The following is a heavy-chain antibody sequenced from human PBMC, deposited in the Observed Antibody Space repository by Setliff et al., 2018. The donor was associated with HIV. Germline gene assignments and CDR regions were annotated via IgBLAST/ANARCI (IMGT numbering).Heavy chain of an antibody. CDR2: IYYSGST. D-gene: IGHD2-21*02. Sequence: PSETLSLTCTVSGGSISSGGYYWSWIRQHPGKGLEWIGYIYYSGSTYYNPSLKSRVTISVDTSKNQFSLKLSSVTAADTAVYFCARDVGVTYYYYMDVWGKGTTVTVS. CDR1: GGSISSGGYY. CDR3: ARDVGVTYYYYMDV. V-gene: IGHV4-31*03. J-gene: IGHJ6*03.